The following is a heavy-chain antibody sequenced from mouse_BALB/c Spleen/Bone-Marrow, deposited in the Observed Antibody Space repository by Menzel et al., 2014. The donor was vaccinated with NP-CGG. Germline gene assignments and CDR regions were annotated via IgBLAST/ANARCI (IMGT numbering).Heavy chain of an antibody. J-gene: IGHJ2*01. CDR2: IYYSGTI. D-gene: IGHD2-1*01. CDR1: GISITTGNYR. CDR3: ARFYGNYFDY. Sequence: EVKLMESGPGLVKPSQTVSLTCTVTGISITTGNYRWSWIRQFPGNKLEWIGYIYYSGTITYNPSLTSRTTITRDTSXNQSFLEMNSVTAEDTATYYCARFYGNYFDYWGQGTTLTVSS. V-gene: IGHV3-5*02.